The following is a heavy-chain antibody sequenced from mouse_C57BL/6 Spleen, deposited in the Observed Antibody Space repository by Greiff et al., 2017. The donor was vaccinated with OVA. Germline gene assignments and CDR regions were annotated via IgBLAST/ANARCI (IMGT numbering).Heavy chain of an antibody. J-gene: IGHJ4*01. V-gene: IGHV1-4*01. CDR2: INPSSGYT. D-gene: IGHD2-1*01. Sequence: QVQLKESGAELARPGASVKMSCKASGYTFTSYTMHWVKQRPGQGLEWIGYINPSSGYTKYNQKFKDKATLTADKSSSTAYLQLSSLTSEDSAVYYCAREGDYGNYDAMDYWGQGTSVTVSS. CDR3: AREGDYGNYDAMDY. CDR1: GYTFTSYT.